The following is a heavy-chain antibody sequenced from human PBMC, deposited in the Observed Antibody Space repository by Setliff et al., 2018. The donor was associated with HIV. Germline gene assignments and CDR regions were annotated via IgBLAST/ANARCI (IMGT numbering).Heavy chain of an antibody. J-gene: IGHJ6*03. Sequence: PGESLKISCAASGFTFSSYSMNWVRQAPGKGLEWVSSISSSSDYIYYADSVKGRFTISRDNAKNSLYLQMNSLRAEDTAVYYCTRDPYNFWSGFSYYFHMDVWGKGTTVTVSS. CDR2: ISSSSDYI. D-gene: IGHD3-3*01. CDR3: TRDPYNFWSGFSYYFHMDV. CDR1: GFTFSSYS. V-gene: IGHV3-21*01.